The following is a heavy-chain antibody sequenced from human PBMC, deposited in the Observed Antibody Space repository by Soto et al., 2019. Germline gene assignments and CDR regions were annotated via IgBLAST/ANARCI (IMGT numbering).Heavy chain of an antibody. CDR2: ISYDGSNK. CDR3: AKGDTAMVNDY. D-gene: IGHD5-18*01. Sequence: PGGSLRLSCSASGVPFSVYGMHWVRQAPGKGLEWVAVISYDGSNKYYADSVKGRFTISRDNSKNTLYLQMNSLRAEDTAVYYCAKGDTAMVNDYWGQGTRVTVSA. J-gene: IGHJ4*02. CDR1: GVPFSVYG. V-gene: IGHV3-30*18.